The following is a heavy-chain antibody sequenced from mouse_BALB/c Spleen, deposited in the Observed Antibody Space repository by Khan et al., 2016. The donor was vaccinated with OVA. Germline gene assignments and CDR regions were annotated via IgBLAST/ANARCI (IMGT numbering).Heavy chain of an antibody. CDR3: VRDYWLAY. CDR2: ISSGDTT. CDR1: GFTFSNYG. Sequence: EVELVESGGGLVKPGGSLKLSCAASGFTFSNYGVSWVRQTPEKRLEWVASISSGDTTYYPDSVKGRFTISRDNARNILYLQMSSLRSEDTAMYYCVRDYWLAYWGQGTLVTGS. V-gene: IGHV5-6-5*01. J-gene: IGHJ3*01.